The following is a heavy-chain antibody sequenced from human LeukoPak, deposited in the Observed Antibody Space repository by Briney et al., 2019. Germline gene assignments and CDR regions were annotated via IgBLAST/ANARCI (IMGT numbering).Heavy chain of an antibody. CDR3: ARDWYCSGTTCLDDFDI. V-gene: IGHV1-18*01. CDR2: ISTHNGLT. CDR1: GYSFTSYG. D-gene: IGHD2-2*01. J-gene: IGHJ3*02. Sequence: ASVKVSCKASGYSFTSYGISWVRQAPGQGLEWMGWISTHNGLTTYAQNVQGRATMSTDTSASTAYMELRSLRSDDTAVYYCARDWYCSGTTCLDDFDIWGQGTMVTVSS.